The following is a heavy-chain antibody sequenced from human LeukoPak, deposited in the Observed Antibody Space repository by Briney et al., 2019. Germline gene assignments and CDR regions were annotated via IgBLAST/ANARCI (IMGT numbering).Heavy chain of an antibody. D-gene: IGHD3-16*01. V-gene: IGHV3-7*03. J-gene: IGHJ6*02. CDR1: GFTFSSYW. CDR3: ARGGGLDV. Sequence: GGSLRLSCAASGFTFSSYWMNWARQAPGKGLEWVAGINHNGNVNYYVDSVKGRFPISRDNAKNSLYLQMSNLRAEDTAVYFCARGGGLDVWGQGATVTVSS. CDR2: INHNGNVN.